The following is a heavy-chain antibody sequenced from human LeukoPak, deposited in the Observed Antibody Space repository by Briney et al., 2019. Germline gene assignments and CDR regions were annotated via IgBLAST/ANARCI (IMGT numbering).Heavy chain of an antibody. CDR2: IYYSGST. Sequence: LSETLSLTCTVSGGSISSYYWSWIRQPPGKGLEWIGNIYYSGSTNYNPSLKSRVTISVDTSKNQFSLKLSSVTAADTAVYYCARAVTSSSSWYKWVNWFDPWGQGTLVTVSS. D-gene: IGHD6-13*01. CDR3: ARAVTSSSSWYKWVNWFDP. J-gene: IGHJ5*02. V-gene: IGHV4-59*12. CDR1: GGSISSYY.